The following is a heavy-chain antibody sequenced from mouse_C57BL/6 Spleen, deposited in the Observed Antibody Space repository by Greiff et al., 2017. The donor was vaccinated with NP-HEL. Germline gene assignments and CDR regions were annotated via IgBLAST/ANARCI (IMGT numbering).Heavy chain of an antibody. D-gene: IGHD1-1*01. J-gene: IGHJ2*01. CDR2: IDPSDSYT. Sequence: QVQLQQPGAELVKPGASVKLSCKASGYTFTSYWMQWVKQRPGQGLEWIGEIDPSDSYTNYNQKFKGKATLTVDTSSSTAYMQLSSLTSEDSAVYYCARKGLRSPFDYWGQGTTLTVSS. CDR1: GYTFTSYW. V-gene: IGHV1-50*01. CDR3: ARKGLRSPFDY.